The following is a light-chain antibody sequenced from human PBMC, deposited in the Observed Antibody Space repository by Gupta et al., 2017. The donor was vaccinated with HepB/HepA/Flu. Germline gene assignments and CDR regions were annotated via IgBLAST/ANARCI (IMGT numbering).Light chain of an antibody. V-gene: IGKV4-1*01. CDR1: QNLLYSSNNKNY. CDR3: QQDFGTPFT. Sequence: DIVMTQSPDSLSVSLGERATVSCRSSQNLLYSSNNKNYLAWYQQKSGQPPKLLFYWASTRESGVPDRFNVSGSGTDFTFTISSLQAEDVAVYYCQQDFGTPFTFGHGTIVDIK. CDR2: WAS. J-gene: IGKJ3*01.